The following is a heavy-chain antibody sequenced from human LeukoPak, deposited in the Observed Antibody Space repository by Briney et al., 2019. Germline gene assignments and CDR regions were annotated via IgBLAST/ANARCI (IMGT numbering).Heavy chain of an antibody. D-gene: IGHD1/OR15-1a*01. Sequence: QTLSLTCAISGDSVSSNSAAWNWIRQSPSRGLEWLGRTYYRSKWHNGYAVSVKSRITINPDTSKNQFSLQLNSVTPEDTAVYYCARGSGNWNRYNWFDPWGQGTLVTVSS. CDR3: ARGSGNWNRYNWFDP. V-gene: IGHV6-1*01. CDR2: TYYRSKWHN. J-gene: IGHJ5*02. CDR1: GDSVSSNSAA.